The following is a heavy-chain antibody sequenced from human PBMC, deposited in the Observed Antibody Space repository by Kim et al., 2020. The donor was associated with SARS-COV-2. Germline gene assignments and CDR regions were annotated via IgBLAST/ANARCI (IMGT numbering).Heavy chain of an antibody. CDR1: GFTFSGSP. V-gene: IGHV3-73*01. J-gene: IGHJ5*02. Sequence: GGSLRLSCAASGFTFSGSPIYWVRQASGKGLEYIGHIRHKAENYATAYGESLKGRCTISRDDSKNTSFLQIDSLNSEDTAIYYCTALYAPGLRELTWGLTWGLGTLVSVSS. D-gene: IGHD3-16*01. CDR3: TALYAPGLRELTWGLT. CDR2: IRHKAENYAT.